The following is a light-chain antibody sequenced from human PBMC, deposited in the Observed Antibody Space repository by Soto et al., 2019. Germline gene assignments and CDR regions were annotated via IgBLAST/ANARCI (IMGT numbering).Light chain of an antibody. CDR1: SSNIGTSS. V-gene: IGLV1-44*01. CDR2: TND. CDR3: AVWDDSLNGHV. J-gene: IGLJ1*01. Sequence: QRVLNRPLSGSGVAGQTVPIFCSGSSSNIGTSSVHWYKHLPGTAPKPLIYTNDQRPSGVPDRFSGSKSGTSASLAISGLQSEDEADYYCAVWDDSLNGHVFGAGTKVTVL.